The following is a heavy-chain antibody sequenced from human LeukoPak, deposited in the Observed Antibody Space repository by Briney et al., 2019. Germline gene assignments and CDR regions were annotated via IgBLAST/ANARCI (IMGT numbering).Heavy chain of an antibody. V-gene: IGHV3-73*01. CDR3: TRTGGSRGAFDI. CDR1: GFTFSGSA. CDR2: IRSKANSYAT. Sequence: GGSLRLSCAASGFTFSGSAMHWVRQASGKGLEWVGRIRSKANSYATAYAASVKGRFTISRDDSKNTAYLQMNSLKTEDTAVYYCTRTGGSRGAFDIWGQGTMVTVSS. D-gene: IGHD1-26*01. J-gene: IGHJ3*02.